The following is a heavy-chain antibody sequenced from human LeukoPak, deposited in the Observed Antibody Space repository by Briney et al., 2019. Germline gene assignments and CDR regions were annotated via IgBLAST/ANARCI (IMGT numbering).Heavy chain of an antibody. CDR1: GFTFSSYA. V-gene: IGHV3-23*01. J-gene: IGHJ4*02. Sequence: PGGSLRLSCAASGFTFSSYAMSWVRQAPGKGLEWVSAISGSGDATYYADSAKGRFTISRDNSKNTLYLQMSSLRAEDTAIYYCAKEGPTILGHFDYWGQGTLVTVSS. CDR2: ISGSGDAT. CDR3: AKEGPTILGHFDY. D-gene: IGHD3-9*01.